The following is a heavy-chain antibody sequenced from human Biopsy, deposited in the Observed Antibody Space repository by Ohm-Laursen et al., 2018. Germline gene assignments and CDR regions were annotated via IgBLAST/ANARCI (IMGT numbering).Heavy chain of an antibody. J-gene: IGHJ6*02. CDR3: GRGQTVAPGYYGMDV. V-gene: IGHV3-21*01. CDR1: GFTFSPYS. D-gene: IGHD4-17*01. CDR2: ISSSGSFI. Sequence: SLRLSCEASGFTFSPYSMNWVRQAPGQGLEWVSSISSSGSFIYFADSVKGRFTISRDNARNSLYLQMNSLRAEDTAAYYCGRGQTVAPGYYGMDVWGQGTTVTVSS.